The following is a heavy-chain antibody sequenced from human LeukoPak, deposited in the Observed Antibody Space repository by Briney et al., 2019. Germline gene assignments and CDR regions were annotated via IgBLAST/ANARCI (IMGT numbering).Heavy chain of an antibody. J-gene: IGHJ4*02. V-gene: IGHV1-46*03. D-gene: IGHD2-8*01. CDR3: ARDRYCTNGVCHIADY. Sequence: ASVKVSCKASGYTFTRYYMHWVRQAPGQRLEGVGKINPSGGSTSYAQKFQGRVTMTRDASTSTVYMELSSLRSEDTAVYYCARDRYCTNGVCHIADYWGQGTLVTVSS. CDR1: GYTFTRYY. CDR2: INPSGGST.